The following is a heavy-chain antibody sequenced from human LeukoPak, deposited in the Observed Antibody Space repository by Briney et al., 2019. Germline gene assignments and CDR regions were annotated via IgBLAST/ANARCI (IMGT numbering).Heavy chain of an antibody. J-gene: IGHJ4*02. CDR2: INGGGSPI. CDR3: VRDNPRCCGVVPANIDDY. Sequence: GGSLRLSCVDSGFTFGTHSMNWVRQAPGKGLEWVSYINGGGSPIYYANSVRGRFTISRDNAKNSLYLQMNSLRAEDTAVYYCVRDNPRCCGVVPANIDDYWGQGTLVTVSS. CDR1: GFTFGTHS. D-gene: IGHD2-15*01. V-gene: IGHV3-48*01.